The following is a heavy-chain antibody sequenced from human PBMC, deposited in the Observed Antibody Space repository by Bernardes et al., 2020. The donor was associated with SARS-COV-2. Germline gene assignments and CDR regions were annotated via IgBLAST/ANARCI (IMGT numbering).Heavy chain of an antibody. V-gene: IGHV3-11*06. Sequence: GGSLRLSCAASGFTFSDYYMSWIRQAPGKGLEWVSYISSSSSYTNYADSVKGRFTISRDNAKNSLYLQMNSLRAEDTAVYYCARVKDYVWGSYRDYYFDYWGQGTLVTVSS. CDR1: GFTFSDYY. J-gene: IGHJ4*02. CDR3: ARVKDYVWGSYRDYYFDY. CDR2: ISSSSSYT. D-gene: IGHD3-16*02.